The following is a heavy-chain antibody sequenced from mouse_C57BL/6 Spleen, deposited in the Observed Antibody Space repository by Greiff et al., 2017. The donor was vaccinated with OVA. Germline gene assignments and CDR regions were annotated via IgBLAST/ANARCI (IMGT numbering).Heavy chain of an antibody. J-gene: IGHJ2*01. Sequence: QVQLKQSGAELVRPGASVTLSCKASGYTFTDYEMHWVKQTPVHGLEWIGAIDPETGGTAYNQKFKGKAILTADKSSSTAYMELRSLTSEDSAVYYCTRSGGSSYPCDYWGQGTTLTVSS. V-gene: IGHV1-15*01. CDR2: IDPETGGT. D-gene: IGHD1-1*01. CDR3: TRSGGSSYPCDY. CDR1: GYTFTDYE.